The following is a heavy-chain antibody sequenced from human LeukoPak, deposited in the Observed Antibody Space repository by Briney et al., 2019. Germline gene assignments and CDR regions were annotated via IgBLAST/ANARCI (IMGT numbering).Heavy chain of an antibody. Sequence: PGGSLRLSCAASGFTFSSYGMHWVRQAPGKGLEWVAVIWYDGSNKYYADSVQGRFTISRDNSKNTLYLQMNSLRAEDTAVYYCARTEQQLTNYYGMDVWGQGTTVTVSS. J-gene: IGHJ6*02. CDR3: ARTEQQLTNYYGMDV. CDR2: IWYDGSNK. V-gene: IGHV3-33*01. CDR1: GFTFSSYG. D-gene: IGHD6-13*01.